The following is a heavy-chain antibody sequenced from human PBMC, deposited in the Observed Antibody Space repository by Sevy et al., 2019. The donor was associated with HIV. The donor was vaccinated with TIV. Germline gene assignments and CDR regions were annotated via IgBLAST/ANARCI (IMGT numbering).Heavy chain of an antibody. CDR2: ISNSSSYF. Sequence: GGSLRLSCAASGLRFSNYNMNWVRQAPGQGLEWVACISNSSSYFYYVDSVKGRFTISRDNAKNSLYLQMNSLRAEDTAVYYCASEKEQLVLWPYYGMDVWGQGTTVTVSS. V-gene: IGHV3-21*01. J-gene: IGHJ6*02. D-gene: IGHD6-13*01. CDR3: ASEKEQLVLWPYYGMDV. CDR1: GLRFSNYN.